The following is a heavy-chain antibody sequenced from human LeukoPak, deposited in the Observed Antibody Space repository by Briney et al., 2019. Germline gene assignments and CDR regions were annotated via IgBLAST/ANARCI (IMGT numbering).Heavy chain of an antibody. V-gene: IGHV1-2*02. J-gene: IGHJ4*02. CDR2: INLNSGGT. D-gene: IGHD4-23*01. CDR3: ARGGGGNSNFFDY. Sequence: GASVKVSCKASGYTFTGYYMHWVRQAPGQGLEWMGWINLNSGGTNYAQKFQGRVTMTRDTSASTAYMELSSLRSEDMAVYYCARGGGGNSNFFDYWGQGTLVTVSS. CDR1: GYTFTGYY.